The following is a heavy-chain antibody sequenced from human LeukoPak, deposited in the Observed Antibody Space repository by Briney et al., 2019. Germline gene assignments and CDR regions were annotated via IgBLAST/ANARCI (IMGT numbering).Heavy chain of an antibody. CDR1: GFTFSVYS. CDR3: AREAAAGTISSVDAFDI. J-gene: IGHJ3*02. V-gene: IGHV3-7*01. Sequence: PGGSLRLSCAASGFTFSVYSMSWVRQAPGKGLEWVALIKQDASAKEYVDSFKGRATISRDNAENSLYLQMNSLRAEDTAVYYCAREAAAGTISSVDAFDIWGQGTMVTVSS. D-gene: IGHD6-13*01. CDR2: IKQDASAK.